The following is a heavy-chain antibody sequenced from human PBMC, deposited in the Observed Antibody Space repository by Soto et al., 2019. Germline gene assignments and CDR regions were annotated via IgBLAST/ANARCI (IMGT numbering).Heavy chain of an antibody. V-gene: IGHV3-23*01. CDR1: EFTFSNYS. J-gene: IGHJ5*02. CDR2: ISGSYNT. D-gene: IGHD3-10*01. Sequence: PGGSLRLSCAASEFTFSNYSMSWVRQTPGKGLQWVSTISGSYNTNYADSVKGRFTISRDNSKNTLYLQMNSLRPEDTAVYYCLYGSGIHHWGQGIQVTVSS. CDR3: LYGSGIHH.